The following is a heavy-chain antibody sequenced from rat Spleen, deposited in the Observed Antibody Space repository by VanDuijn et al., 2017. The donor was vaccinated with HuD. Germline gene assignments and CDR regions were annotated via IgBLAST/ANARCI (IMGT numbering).Heavy chain of an antibody. CDR1: GFTFNNYW. CDR2: ITNASGRT. Sequence: EVQLVESGGGLVQPGRSLKLSCVASGFTFNNYWMTWIRQAPGKGLEWVASITNASGRTYYPDSVKGRFTISRNNAKSALYLQMDSLRSEDTATYYCTTDNYFDFWGQGVMVTVST. J-gene: IGHJ2*01. V-gene: IGHV5-31*01. CDR3: TTDNYFDF.